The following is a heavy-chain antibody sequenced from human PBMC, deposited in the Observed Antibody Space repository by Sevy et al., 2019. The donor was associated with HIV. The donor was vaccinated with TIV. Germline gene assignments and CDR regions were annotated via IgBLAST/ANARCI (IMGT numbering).Heavy chain of an antibody. V-gene: IGHV4-59*08. D-gene: IGHD1-26*01. Sequence: SETLSLTCTVSGGSITSLYWNWIRQPPGKGLEWIANIYYNGHINYNPSLKSRVTLSLDTYKNQFSLRLSSVTAADTDMYYCAGENAWGRGYSWGQGTLVTVSS. J-gene: IGHJ4*02. CDR2: IYYNGHI. CDR1: GGSITSLY. CDR3: AGENAWGRGYS.